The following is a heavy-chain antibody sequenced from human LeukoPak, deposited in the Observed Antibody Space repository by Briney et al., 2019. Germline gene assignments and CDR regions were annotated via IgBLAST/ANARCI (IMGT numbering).Heavy chain of an antibody. J-gene: IGHJ4*02. D-gene: IGHD2/OR15-2a*01. CDR3: AREGPRGNSQFDY. CDR2: INPDGRDT. CDR1: GFTFNRCW. V-gene: IGHV3-7*01. Sequence: GGSLRLSCVVSGFTFNRCWTNWVRQAPGKGLEWVAHINPDGRDTYYVDSVKGRFTISRDNAQNSMYLQMNSLRVEDTAVYYCAREGPRGNSQFDYWGQGTLVTVSS.